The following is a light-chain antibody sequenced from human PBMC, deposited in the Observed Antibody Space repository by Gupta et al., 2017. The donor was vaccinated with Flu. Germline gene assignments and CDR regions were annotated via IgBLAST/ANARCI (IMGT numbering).Light chain of an antibody. CDR2: QDT. J-gene: IGLJ3*02. V-gene: IGLV3-1*01. CDR1: ELGHKY. Sequence: SYEVTQPPSLSVSPGQTASLPCSGDELGHKYASWYQQKPGQSPVLVIYQDTKRPSGIPERFSGSNSGNTATLTISGTQAMDEADYYCQAWDSSTWVFGGGTKLTVL. CDR3: QAWDSSTWV.